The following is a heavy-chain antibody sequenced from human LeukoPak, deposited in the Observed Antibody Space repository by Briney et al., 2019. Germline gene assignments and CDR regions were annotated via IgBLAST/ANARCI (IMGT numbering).Heavy chain of an antibody. V-gene: IGHV4-4*07. CDR3: AIHSSGWPQLDY. D-gene: IGHD6-19*01. CDR2: VYTSGTP. J-gene: IGHJ4*02. CDR1: GASMSTYY. Sequence: PSETLSLTCTVSGASMSTYYWSWIRQSAGKGLEWIGRVYTSGTPNYNPSLKSRVTMSVDTSKNQFSLHLSSVTAADTAVYYCAIHSSGWPQLDYWGQGTLVTVSS.